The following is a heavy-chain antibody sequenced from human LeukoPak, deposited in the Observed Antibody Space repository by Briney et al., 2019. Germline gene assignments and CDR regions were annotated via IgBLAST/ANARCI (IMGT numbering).Heavy chain of an antibody. Sequence: SETLSLTCTVSGGSISSYYWSWIRQPPGKGLEWLGYINYSDSTKCNPSLKSRGTISVDRSKNQFSLKLSSVTAADTAVYYCARDGNSGGYYPLYWGQGTLVTVSS. V-gene: IGHV4-59*01. D-gene: IGHD3-22*01. CDR1: GGSISSYY. CDR3: ARDGNSGGYYPLY. J-gene: IGHJ4*02. CDR2: INYSDST.